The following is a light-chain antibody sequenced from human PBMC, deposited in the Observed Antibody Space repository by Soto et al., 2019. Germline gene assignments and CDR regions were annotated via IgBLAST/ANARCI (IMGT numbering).Light chain of an antibody. Sequence: QSVLTQPASVSGSPGQSITISCTGTSSDVGSWNLVSWYRRHAGEAPKLMIYDGSERPSGVSNRFFASKSGNTASLTISGLQAEDEADYYCCSYAGSDTLVFGGGTKLTVL. CDR3: CSYAGSDTLV. CDR2: DGS. V-gene: IGLV2-23*01. CDR1: SSDVGSWNL. J-gene: IGLJ3*02.